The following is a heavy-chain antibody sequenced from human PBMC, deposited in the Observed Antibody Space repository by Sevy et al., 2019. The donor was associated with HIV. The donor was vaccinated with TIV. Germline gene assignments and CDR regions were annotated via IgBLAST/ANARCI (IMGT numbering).Heavy chain of an antibody. V-gene: IGHV3-74*01. J-gene: IGHJ5*02. CDR3: ARDTLGYGGNPNLDLDL. D-gene: IGHD4-17*01. CDR1: GFSFSRYF. CDR2: INSDGSTT. Sequence: GGSLRLSCAASGFSFSRYFMHWVRQAPGEGLVWVSRINSDGSTTNYADSVEGRFIVSSDNAKKTLYRELHSLRVEDTATYYCARDTLGYGGNPNLDLDLWGQGTLVTVSS.